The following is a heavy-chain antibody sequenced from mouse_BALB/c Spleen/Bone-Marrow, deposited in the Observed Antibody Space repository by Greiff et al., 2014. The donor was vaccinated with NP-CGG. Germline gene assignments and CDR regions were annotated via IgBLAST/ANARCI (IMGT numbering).Heavy chain of an antibody. CDR2: IYPGNNDA. V-gene: IGHV1-5*01. J-gene: IGHJ3*01. D-gene: IGHD4-1*01. CDR1: GYTFTNYW. CDR3: ARNWDWVFAY. Sequence: VQLKESGTVLARAGGSFRMFCKGSGYTFTNYWINWIKQRPGQGLGWIGAIYPGNNDAKYTQKFKAKAKLTAVTSTSTADMELSSLTNEDSAVYYCARNWDWVFAYWGQGTLVTVSA.